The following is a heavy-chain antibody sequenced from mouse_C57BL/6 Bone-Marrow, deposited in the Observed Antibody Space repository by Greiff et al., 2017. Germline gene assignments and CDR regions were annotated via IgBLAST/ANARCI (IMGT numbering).Heavy chain of an antibody. J-gene: IGHJ3*01. D-gene: IGHD2-4*01. V-gene: IGHV5-6*01. CDR3: ARLGLRQFAY. Sequence: EVTLVESGGDLVKPGGSLKLSCAASGFTFSSYGMSWVRQTPDKRLEWVATISSGGSYTYYPASVKGRFTISRDNAKNTLYLQMSSLKSEDTAMYYCARLGLRQFAYWGQGTLVTVSA. CDR2: ISSGGSYT. CDR1: GFTFSSYG.